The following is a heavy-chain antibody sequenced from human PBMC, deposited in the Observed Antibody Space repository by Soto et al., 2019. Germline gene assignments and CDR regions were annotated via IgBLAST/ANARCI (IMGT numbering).Heavy chain of an antibody. CDR2: ITSDGKSK. D-gene: IGHD2-21*02. V-gene: IGHV3-74*01. CDR1: GFNFSSHW. Sequence: PVGSLRLSCAASGFNFSSHWMHWVRQRPAEGLVWVSRITSDGKSKAYAESVKGRFAISRDNAKNTLYLQMNGLTAEDTAVYYCARESGDWPLNWFDPWGQGTLVTVSS. CDR3: ARESGDWPLNWFDP. J-gene: IGHJ5*02.